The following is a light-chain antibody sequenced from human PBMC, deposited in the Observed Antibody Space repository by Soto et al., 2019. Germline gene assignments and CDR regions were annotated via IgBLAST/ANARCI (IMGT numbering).Light chain of an antibody. CDR1: QSISSW. Sequence: DIQMTQSPSTLSASVGDRVTITCRASQSISSWLAWYQQKPGKAPNLLIYKASSLESGVPSRFSGSGSGTAFTLTISSLQPDDFATYYCQQDNSYPLTFGGGTKVEIK. CDR2: KAS. CDR3: QQDNSYPLT. J-gene: IGKJ4*01. V-gene: IGKV1-5*03.